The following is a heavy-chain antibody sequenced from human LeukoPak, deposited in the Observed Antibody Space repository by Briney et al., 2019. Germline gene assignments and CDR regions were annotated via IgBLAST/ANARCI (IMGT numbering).Heavy chain of an antibody. J-gene: IGHJ4*02. CDR1: GFTFSTCG. CDR3: AKDRHGHYALDY. CDR2: IPYRGSDS. Sequence: PGGSLRLSCEASGFTFSTCGMHWARQAPGKGLEWVAFIPYRGSDSNYAASVKGRFTISRDNSKNTVYLQMNSLRLEDTATYYCAKDRHGHYALDYCGQGTLVTVSS. D-gene: IGHD2-2*01. V-gene: IGHV3-30*02.